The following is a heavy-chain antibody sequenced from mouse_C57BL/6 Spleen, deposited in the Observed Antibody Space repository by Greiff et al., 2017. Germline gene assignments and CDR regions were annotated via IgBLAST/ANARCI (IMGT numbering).Heavy chain of an antibody. CDR3: TSRLTTVVAVDY. J-gene: IGHJ2*01. Sequence: VQLQQSGAELVRPGASVKLSCTASGFNIKDDYMHWVKQRPEQGLEWIGWIDPENGDTEYASKFQGKATITADKSSNTAYLQLSSLTSEDTSVYYCTSRLTTVVAVDYWGQGTTLTVSS. CDR1: GFNIKDDY. V-gene: IGHV14-4*01. D-gene: IGHD1-1*01. CDR2: IDPENGDT.